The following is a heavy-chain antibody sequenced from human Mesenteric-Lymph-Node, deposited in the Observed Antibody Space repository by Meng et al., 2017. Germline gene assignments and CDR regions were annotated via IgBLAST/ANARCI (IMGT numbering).Heavy chain of an antibody. CDR1: GYTFTSYY. CDR2: INPSGGST. J-gene: IGHJ5*02. Sequence: ASVKVSCKASGYTFTSYYMHWVRQAPGQGLEWTGIINPSGGSTSYAQKFQGRVTMTRDTSTSTVYMELSSLRSEDTAVYYCARVPRAAAGIEPGWFDPWGQGTLVTVSS. D-gene: IGHD6-13*01. V-gene: IGHV1-46*01. CDR3: ARVPRAAAGIEPGWFDP.